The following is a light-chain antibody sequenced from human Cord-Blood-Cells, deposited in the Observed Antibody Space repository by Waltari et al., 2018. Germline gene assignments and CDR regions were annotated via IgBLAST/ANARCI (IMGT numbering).Light chain of an antibody. J-gene: IGLJ2*01. CDR1: SSVDEGFNY. CDR3: SSYAGSNNFVV. V-gene: IGLV2-8*01. Sequence: QDAVTKTSPTSASTEPSIAPCFPGSSSVDEGFNYVSWYQQHPGKALTLMIYEVSKRPSGVPDRFSGSKSGNTASLTVSGLQAEDEADYYCSSYAGSNNFVVFGGGTKLTVL. CDR2: EVS.